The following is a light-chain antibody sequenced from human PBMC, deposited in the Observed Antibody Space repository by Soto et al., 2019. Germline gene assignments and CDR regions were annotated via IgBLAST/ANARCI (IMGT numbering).Light chain of an antibody. J-gene: IGKJ1*01. CDR2: LGS. CDR3: MQGLQTRT. Sequence: DVVMTQSPLSLPVTPGESASISCRSSESPLHSNGYNYLDWYVQKPGQSPRLLIYLGSHRASGVPDRFSGSASGTDFTLKISRVEADDVGVYYCMQGLQTRTFGQGTKVDI. V-gene: IGKV2-28*01. CDR1: ESPLHSNGYNY.